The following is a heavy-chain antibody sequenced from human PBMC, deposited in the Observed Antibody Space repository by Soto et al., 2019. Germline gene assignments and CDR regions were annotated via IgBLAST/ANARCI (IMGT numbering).Heavy chain of an antibody. V-gene: IGHV3-33*01. CDR2: IWYDGSNK. D-gene: IGHD2-2*01. CDR3: ARDLDAPNCSSTSCYLSDAFDI. Sequence: GGSLRLSCAASGFTFSSYGMHWVRQAPGKGLEWVAVIWYDGSNKYYADSVKGRFTISRDNSKNTLYLQMNSLRAEDTAVYYCARDLDAPNCSSTSCYLSDAFDIWGQGTMVTVSS. J-gene: IGHJ3*02. CDR1: GFTFSSYG.